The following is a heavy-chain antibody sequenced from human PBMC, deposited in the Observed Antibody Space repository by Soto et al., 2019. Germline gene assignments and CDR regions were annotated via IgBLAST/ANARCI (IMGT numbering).Heavy chain of an antibody. CDR1: GFTFSSYG. Sequence: GGSLRLSCAASGFTFSSYGMHWVRQAPGKGLEWVAVISYDGSNKYYADSVKGRFTISRDNSKNTLYLQMNSLRAEDTAVYYCAKDWFVVVPAAAYYYYYYYMDVWGKGTTVTVSS. CDR2: ISYDGSNK. J-gene: IGHJ6*03. D-gene: IGHD2-2*01. CDR3: AKDWFVVVPAAAYYYYYYYMDV. V-gene: IGHV3-30*18.